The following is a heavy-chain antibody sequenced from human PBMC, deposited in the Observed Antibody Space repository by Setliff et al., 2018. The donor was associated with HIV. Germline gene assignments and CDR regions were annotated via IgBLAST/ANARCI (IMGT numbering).Heavy chain of an antibody. CDR3: ARSRGPWDSSHEPGSSWFDY. V-gene: IGHV4-38-2*01. J-gene: IGHJ4*02. D-gene: IGHD6-13*01. CDR1: GYSIGSGYY. Sequence: SETLSLTCAVSGYSIGSGYYWGWIRQPPGKGLEWIGNIYHSGSTYYNPSLKSRVTISVDTSKNQFSLKLRSVTAADTAVYYCARSRGPWDSSHEPGSSWFDYWGQGTLVTVSS. CDR2: IYHSGST.